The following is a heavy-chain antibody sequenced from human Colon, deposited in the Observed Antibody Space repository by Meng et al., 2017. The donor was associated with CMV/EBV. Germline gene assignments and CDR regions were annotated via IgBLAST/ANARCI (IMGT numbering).Heavy chain of an antibody. D-gene: IGHD5-12*01. CDR2: ISTNRNT. Sequence: QGPLQQSGPGLVKPSETLSLTCTVSGGSISTYYCTWIRQPAGEGLEWLGRISTNRNTDYNPSLNSRATIWLDTSNNQFSLKLTSVTAADTAVYYCVRGGYSGTQTGGVQEYWGQGTLVTVSS. J-gene: IGHJ4*02. CDR1: GGSISTYY. CDR3: VRGGYSGTQTGGVQEY. V-gene: IGHV4-4*07.